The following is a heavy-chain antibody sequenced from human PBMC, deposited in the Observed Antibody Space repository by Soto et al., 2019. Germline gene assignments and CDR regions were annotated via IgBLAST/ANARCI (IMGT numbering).Heavy chain of an antibody. CDR2: ISGSGGST. CDR3: AKVKSGSTDY. J-gene: IGHJ4*02. V-gene: IGHV3-23*01. D-gene: IGHD5-12*01. Sequence: GGSQSLSCGASGCTFSSYAVSWVRQAPGKGLEWVSAISGSGGSTYYADSVKGRFTISRDNSKNTLYLQMNSLRAEDTAVYYCAKVKSGSTDYWGQGTLVSVSS. CDR1: GCTFSSYA.